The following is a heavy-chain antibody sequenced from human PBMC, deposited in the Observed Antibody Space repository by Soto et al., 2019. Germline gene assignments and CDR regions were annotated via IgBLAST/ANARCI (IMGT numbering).Heavy chain of an antibody. J-gene: IGHJ4*02. CDR1: GFSFCRYG. CDR2: ISKDGGDK. Sequence: SLRLSCAASGFSFCRYGIHWVRQAPGKGLEWVAVISKDGGDKEYAESVKGRCTISRENSKSTVYLQMNSLRVEDTAVYYCAKDGYKYKYYSDYWGQGTLVTVSS. D-gene: IGHD5-18*01. CDR3: AKDGYKYKYYSDY. V-gene: IGHV3-30*18.